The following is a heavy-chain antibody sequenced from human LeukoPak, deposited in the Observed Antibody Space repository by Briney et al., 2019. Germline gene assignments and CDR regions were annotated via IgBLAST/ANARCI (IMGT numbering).Heavy chain of an antibody. V-gene: IGHV3-23*01. CDR3: ARDLYDYGSY. CDR2: ISGSGGTT. J-gene: IGHJ4*02. CDR1: GFTFSSYA. Sequence: GGSLRLSCAASGFTFSSYAMSWVRQAPGKGLEWVSTISGSGGTTYYADSVKGRFTISRDNSKNTLYLQMNSLRTEDTAVYYCARDLYDYGSYWGQGTLVTVSS. D-gene: IGHD4/OR15-4a*01.